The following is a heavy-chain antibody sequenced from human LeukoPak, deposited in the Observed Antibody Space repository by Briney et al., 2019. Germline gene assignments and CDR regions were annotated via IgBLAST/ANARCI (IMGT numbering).Heavy chain of an antibody. CDR3: ARDQTYCGGDCYGY. CDR1: GYTFTSYG. CDR2: ISAYNGNT. Sequence: GASVKVSCKASGYTFTSYGISWVRQAPGQGLEWMGWISAYNGNTNYAQKLQGRVTMTTDTSTSTAYMELRSLRAEDTAVYYCARDQTYCGGDCYGYWGQGTLVTVSS. V-gene: IGHV1-18*01. D-gene: IGHD2-21*01. J-gene: IGHJ4*02.